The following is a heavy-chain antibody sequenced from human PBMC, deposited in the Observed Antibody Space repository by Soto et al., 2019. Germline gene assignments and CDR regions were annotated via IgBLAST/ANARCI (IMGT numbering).Heavy chain of an antibody. J-gene: IGHJ3*02. Sequence: SVKDSCKASGYTFTGYYMHWVRQALGQGLEWMGWINPNSGGTNYAQKFQGWVTMTRDTSISTAYMELSRLRSDDTAVYYCAREGQQLVQGAFDIWGQGTMVT. CDR1: GYTFTGYY. CDR2: INPNSGGT. V-gene: IGHV1-2*04. CDR3: AREGQQLVQGAFDI. D-gene: IGHD6-13*01.